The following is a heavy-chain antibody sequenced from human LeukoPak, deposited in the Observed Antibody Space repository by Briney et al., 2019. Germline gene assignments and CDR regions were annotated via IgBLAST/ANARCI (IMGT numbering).Heavy chain of an antibody. Sequence: PGGSLRLSCAASGFTFSSYGIHWVRQAPGKGLEWVAFIRYDGSNKYYADSVKGRFTISRDNSKNTLYLQMNSLRAEDTAVYYCARDLGYYDSSGYYYSYFQHWGQGTLVTVSS. CDR2: IRYDGSNK. D-gene: IGHD3-22*01. CDR3: ARDLGYYDSSGYYYSYFQH. V-gene: IGHV3-30*02. CDR1: GFTFSSYG. J-gene: IGHJ1*01.